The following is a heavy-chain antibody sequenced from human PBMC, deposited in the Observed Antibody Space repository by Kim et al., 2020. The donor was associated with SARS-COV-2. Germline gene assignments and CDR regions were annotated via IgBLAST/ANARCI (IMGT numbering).Heavy chain of an antibody. CDR2: IIPIFGTA. Sequence: SVKVSCKASGGTFSSYAISWVRQAPGQGLEWMGGIIPIFGTANYAQKFQGRVTITADESTSTAYMELSSLRSEDTAVYYCASHSGDYYDSSGYYYARRWFDPWGQGTLVTVSS. CDR3: ASHSGDYYDSSGYYYARRWFDP. CDR1: GGTFSSYA. D-gene: IGHD3-22*01. J-gene: IGHJ5*02. V-gene: IGHV1-69*13.